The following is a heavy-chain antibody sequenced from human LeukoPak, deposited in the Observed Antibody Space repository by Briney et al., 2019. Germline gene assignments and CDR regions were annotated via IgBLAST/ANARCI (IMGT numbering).Heavy chain of an antibody. Sequence: PGGSLRLSCVASGFTFNNYAMSWVRQAPGRGLEWASSTAGSGISKDYADSVKGRFSISRDNSKNTIYLHMNNLRAEDTAIYYCAKDRVFGVVIIGFDLWGQGTMVTVSS. J-gene: IGHJ3*01. CDR1: GFTFNNYA. CDR3: AKDRVFGVVIIGFDL. D-gene: IGHD3-3*01. V-gene: IGHV3-23*01. CDR2: TAGSGISK.